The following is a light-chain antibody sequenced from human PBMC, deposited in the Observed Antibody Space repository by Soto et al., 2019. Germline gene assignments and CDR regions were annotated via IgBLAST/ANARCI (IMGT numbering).Light chain of an antibody. CDR3: QQYNNWPPWT. V-gene: IGKV3-15*01. CDR1: QSVSSN. CDR2: GTS. Sequence: EIVMTQSPATLSVSPGERATLSCRASQSVSSNLAWYQQKPGQAPRILIYGTSTRATGIPARFSGSGSGTEFTLTISRLQTEDFAFYYCQQYNNWPPWTFGQGTKVEIK. J-gene: IGKJ1*01.